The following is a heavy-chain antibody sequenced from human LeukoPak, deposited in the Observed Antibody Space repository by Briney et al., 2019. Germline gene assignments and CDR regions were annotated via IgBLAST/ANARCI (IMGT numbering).Heavy chain of an antibody. D-gene: IGHD2-15*01. CDR3: AKDLVRWDGYWDIDA. V-gene: IGHV3-23*01. CDR2: LFGNGGGI. CDR1: GFSFCDYA. J-gene: IGHJ5*02. Sequence: PGGSLRLSCAPSGFSFCDYAMSRVRGAPGKRLEGVSGLFGNGGGISYADSVKGRFTISRDNSKSMVFLQMNSLSAEDTAMYYCAKDLVRWDGYWDIDAWGQGTLVTVSP.